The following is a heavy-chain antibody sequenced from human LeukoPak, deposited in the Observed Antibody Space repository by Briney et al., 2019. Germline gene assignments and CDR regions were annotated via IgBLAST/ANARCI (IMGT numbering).Heavy chain of an antibody. CDR3: ASTYDSSGYYPFDY. V-gene: IGHV3-74*01. J-gene: IGHJ4*02. Sequence: GGSLRLSCAASGFTFSSYWMNWVRQAPGKGLVWVSRIASDGSSTTYADSVKGRFSISRDNAKNTLYLQMNSLRAEDTAVYYCASTYDSSGYYPFDYWGQGTLVTVSS. CDR1: GFTFSSYW. D-gene: IGHD3-22*01. CDR2: IASDGSST.